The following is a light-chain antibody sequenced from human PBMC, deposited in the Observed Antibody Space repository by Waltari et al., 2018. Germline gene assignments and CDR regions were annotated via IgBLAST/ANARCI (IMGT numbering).Light chain of an antibody. CDR3: QQYGSSILYT. CDR2: GAS. Sequence: VLTQSPGTLSLSPGERATLSCRASQSLTKRYLAWYQQKPGQAPRLLMYGASSRASGIPERFSGSGSGTDFTLTISRLEPEDFAVYYSQQYGSSILYTFGQGTKVEIK. V-gene: IGKV3-20*01. J-gene: IGKJ2*01. CDR1: QSLTKRY.